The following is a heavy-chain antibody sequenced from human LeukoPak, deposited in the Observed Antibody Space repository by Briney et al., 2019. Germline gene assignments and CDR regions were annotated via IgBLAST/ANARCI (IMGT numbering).Heavy chain of an antibody. D-gene: IGHD5-12*01. CDR2: ISWNGGGI. V-gene: IGHV3-9*01. Sequence: PGGSLRLSCAASGFTFDDYAMYGVRQAPGKGLQWVSGISWNGGGIGYVDSVKGRFTISRDNTKNSLFLQMNSLRVEDTAFYYCAKGQYSGYDSHPDYWGQGTLVTVSS. CDR1: GFTFDDYA. CDR3: AKGQYSGYDSHPDY. J-gene: IGHJ4*02.